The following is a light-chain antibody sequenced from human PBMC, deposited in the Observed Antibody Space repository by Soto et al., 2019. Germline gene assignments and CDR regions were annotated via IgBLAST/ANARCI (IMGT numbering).Light chain of an antibody. CDR3: QQYGSSPL. J-gene: IGKJ5*01. CDR2: GAS. V-gene: IGKV3-20*01. CDR1: QSVSSSY. Sequence: EIVLTQSPGTLSLSPGERATLSCRASQSVSSSYLAWYQQKPGQAPRLLIYGASSRATGIPDRFSGSGSGTDFTLTISSLEPEDFAVYYCQQYGSSPLFGQGTRLDIK.